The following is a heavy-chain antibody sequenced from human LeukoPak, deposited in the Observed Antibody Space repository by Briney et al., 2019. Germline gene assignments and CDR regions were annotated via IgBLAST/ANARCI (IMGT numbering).Heavy chain of an antibody. CDR3: ARAFYRGNVVY. CDR2: IYYSGST. CDR1: GGSISSGGYY. D-gene: IGHD2-15*01. V-gene: IGHV4-31*03. Sequence: SETLSLTCTVSGGSISSGGYYWSWIRQHPGKGLEWIGYIYYSGSTYYNPSLKSRVTISVDTSKNQFSLKLSSVTAAAPAIYYSARAFYRGNVVYWGQGTLVTASS. J-gene: IGHJ4*02.